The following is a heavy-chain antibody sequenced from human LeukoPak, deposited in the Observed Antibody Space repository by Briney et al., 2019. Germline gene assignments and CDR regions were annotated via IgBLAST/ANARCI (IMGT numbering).Heavy chain of an antibody. CDR2: IYPGDSDT. Sequence: GESLKISCKGSGYSFTSYWIGWVRQMPGKGLEWMGTIYPGDSDTRYSPSFQGQVTISADKSISTAYLQWSSLKASDTAMYCCARCSDNVRRVTDFDYWGQGTLVTVSS. CDR3: ARCSDNVRRVTDFDY. CDR1: GYSFTSYW. J-gene: IGHJ4*02. D-gene: IGHD2-8*01. V-gene: IGHV5-51*01.